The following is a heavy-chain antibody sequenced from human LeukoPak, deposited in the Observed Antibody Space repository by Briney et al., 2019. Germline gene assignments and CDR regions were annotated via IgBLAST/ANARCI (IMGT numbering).Heavy chain of an antibody. CDR2: INHRGSI. Sequence: PSETLSLTCAVYGASFSGYYWSWIRQPPGKGLERIGEINHRGSINYNPSLKSRVTISVDTSKNQFSLKLSSVTAADTAVYYCARGGGHCSGGSCYEGGWFDPWGQGILVTVSS. J-gene: IGHJ5*02. CDR1: GASFSGYY. CDR3: ARGGGHCSGGSCYEGGWFDP. V-gene: IGHV4-34*01. D-gene: IGHD2-15*01.